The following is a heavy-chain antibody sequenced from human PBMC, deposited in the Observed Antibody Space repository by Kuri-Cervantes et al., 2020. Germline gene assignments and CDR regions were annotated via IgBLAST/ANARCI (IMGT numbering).Heavy chain of an antibody. CDR3: ARDRDDFWSGYSPSFDY. CDR2: IGTSDGNT. Sequence: GESLKISCAASGFTFSSYAMSWVRQAPGKGLEWVSTIGTSDGNTIYAASVKGRFTISRDNSKNTLYLQMNSLRAEDTAVYYCARDRDDFWSGYSPSFDYWSQGTLVTVSS. J-gene: IGHJ4*02. D-gene: IGHD3-3*01. V-gene: IGHV3-23*01. CDR1: GFTFSSYA.